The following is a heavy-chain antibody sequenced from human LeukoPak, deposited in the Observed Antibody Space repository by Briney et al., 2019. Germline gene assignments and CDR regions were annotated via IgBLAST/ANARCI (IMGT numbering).Heavy chain of an antibody. J-gene: IGHJ5*02. Sequence: ASVKVSCKASGYTFTSYYMHWVRQAPGQGLEWMGIINPSGGSTSYAQKFQGRVTMTRDMSTSTVYMELSSLRSEDTAVYYCARGVVPAAILSWFDPWGQGTLDTVSS. D-gene: IGHD2-2*01. CDR1: GYTFTSYY. V-gene: IGHV1-46*01. CDR3: ARGVVPAAILSWFDP. CDR2: INPSGGST.